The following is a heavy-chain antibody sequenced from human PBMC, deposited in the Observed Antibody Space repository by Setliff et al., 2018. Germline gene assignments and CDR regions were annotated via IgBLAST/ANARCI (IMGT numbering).Heavy chain of an antibody. Sequence: GSLRLSCAASGFTFSFHWMSWVRQAPDKGLEWVASINKDGGGESYADSVKGRFTISRDNANHTLYLQMNSLRADDTAVYYCARLALTGYDSSGYYYALDYYYYMDVWGKGTTVTVSS. CDR2: INKDGGGE. CDR3: ARLALTGYDSSGYYYALDYYYYMDV. V-gene: IGHV3-7*01. D-gene: IGHD3-22*01. CDR1: GFTFSFHW. J-gene: IGHJ6*03.